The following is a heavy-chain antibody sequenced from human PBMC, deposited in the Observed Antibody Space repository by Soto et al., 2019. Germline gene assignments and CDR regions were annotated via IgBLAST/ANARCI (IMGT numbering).Heavy chain of an antibody. Sequence: PSETLSLTCAVSGGSISSSNWWSWVRQPPGKGLEWIGEIYHSGSTNYNPSLKSRVTISVDKSKNQFSLKLSSVAAADTAVYYCVRVAAAGEDQYYYYYGMDVRGQGTTVTVSS. CDR2: IYHSGST. CDR1: GGSISSSNW. D-gene: IGHD6-13*01. CDR3: VRVAAAGEDQYYYYYGMDV. V-gene: IGHV4-4*02. J-gene: IGHJ6*02.